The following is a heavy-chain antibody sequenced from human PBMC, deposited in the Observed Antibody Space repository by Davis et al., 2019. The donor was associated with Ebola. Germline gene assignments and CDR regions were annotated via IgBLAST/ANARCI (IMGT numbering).Heavy chain of an antibody. CDR1: GFTFSSYE. CDR3: ARGFSGWYFPFFDY. Sequence: GESLKISCAASGFTFSSYEMNWVRQAPGKGLEWVSYISSSGSTIYYADSVKGRFTISRDNAKNSLYLQMNSLRAEDTAVYYCARGFSGWYFPFFDYWGQGTLVTVSS. CDR2: ISSSGSTI. D-gene: IGHD6-19*01. V-gene: IGHV3-48*03. J-gene: IGHJ4*02.